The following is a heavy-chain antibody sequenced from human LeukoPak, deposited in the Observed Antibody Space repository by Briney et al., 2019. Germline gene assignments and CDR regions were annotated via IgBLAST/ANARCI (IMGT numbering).Heavy chain of an antibody. V-gene: IGHV4-59*01. Sequence: ASETLSLTCTVSGGSISSYYWSCLRQPPGKGLEWIGFIYYSGITDYNPSLKSRVTISVDTSKNQFSLKLTSVTAADTAVYYCARLRALSYYDSSGDLYYFEYWGQGTLVTVSS. CDR1: GGSISSYY. J-gene: IGHJ4*02. D-gene: IGHD3-22*01. CDR3: ARLRALSYYDSSGDLYYFEY. CDR2: IYYSGIT.